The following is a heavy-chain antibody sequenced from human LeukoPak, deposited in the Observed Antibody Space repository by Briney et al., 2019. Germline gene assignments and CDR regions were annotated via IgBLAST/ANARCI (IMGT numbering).Heavy chain of an antibody. D-gene: IGHD1-26*01. V-gene: IGHV4-59*01. J-gene: IGHJ4*02. CDR2: IYYSGST. Sequence: SETLSLTCTVSGGPMDSYYWSWIRQPPGKGLKWIGNIYYSGSTNYNPSLKSRVTISVDTSKNQFSLNLSSVTAADTAVYYCARIRRGSRTGADYWGQGTLVTVSS. CDR3: ARIRRGSRTGADY. CDR1: GGPMDSYY.